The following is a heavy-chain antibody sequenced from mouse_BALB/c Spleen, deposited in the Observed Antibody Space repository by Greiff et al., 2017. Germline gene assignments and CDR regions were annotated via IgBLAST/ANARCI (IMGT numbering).Heavy chain of an antibody. Sequence: EVQLQQSGPELVKPGASVKISCKASGYTFTDYNMHWVKQSHGKSLEWIGYIYPYNGGTGYNQKFKSKATLTVDNSSSTAYMELRSLTSEDSAVYYCARSSTMITTWFAYWGQGTLVTVSA. CDR1: GYTFTDYN. J-gene: IGHJ3*01. CDR3: ARSSTMITTWFAY. CDR2: IYPYNGGT. D-gene: IGHD2-4*01. V-gene: IGHV1S29*02.